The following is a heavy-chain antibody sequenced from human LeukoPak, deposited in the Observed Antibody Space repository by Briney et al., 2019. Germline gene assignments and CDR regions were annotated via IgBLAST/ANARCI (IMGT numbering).Heavy chain of an antibody. J-gene: IGHJ5*02. CDR3: ARAPAVPAPTWFDP. Sequence: SETLSLTCSVSSDYKNNYYWSLIRQPAGKGLEWIGRIYTSGTTNYNPSLKSRVSMSVDTSKNHFSLKLSSVTAADTAVYYCARAPAVPAPTWFDPWGQGTLVTVSS. D-gene: IGHD6-19*01. CDR2: IYTSGTT. CDR1: SDYKNNYY. V-gene: IGHV4-4*07.